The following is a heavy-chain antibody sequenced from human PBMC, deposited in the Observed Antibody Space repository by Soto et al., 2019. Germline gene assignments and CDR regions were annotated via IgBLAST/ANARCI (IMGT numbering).Heavy chain of an antibody. CDR3: ASGASYGMDV. V-gene: IGHV1-69*13. D-gene: IGHD3-10*01. CDR2: IIPIFGTA. Sequence: ASVKVSCKASGGTFSSYAISWVRQAPGQGLEWMGGIIPIFGTANYAQKFQGRVTITADESTSTAYMELSSLRSGDTAVYYCASGASYGMDVWGQGTTVTVSS. J-gene: IGHJ6*02. CDR1: GGTFSSYA.